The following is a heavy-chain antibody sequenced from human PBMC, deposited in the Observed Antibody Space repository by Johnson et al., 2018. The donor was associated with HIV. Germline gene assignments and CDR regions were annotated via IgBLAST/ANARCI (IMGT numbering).Heavy chain of an antibody. V-gene: IGHV3-33*08. J-gene: IGHJ3*02. D-gene: IGHD6-6*01. CDR1: GFIFSNYG. Sequence: QVQLVESGGGVVQPGKSLRLSCAASGFIFSNYGMHWVRQAPGRGLEWVALIWYDGSNKYYADSVKGRFTISRDNSKNTLYLQMNSLRAEDTAVYYCARDRAPVYSSSSTPFDALDIWGQGTVVSVSS. CDR2: IWYDGSNK. CDR3: ARDRAPVYSSSSTPFDALDI.